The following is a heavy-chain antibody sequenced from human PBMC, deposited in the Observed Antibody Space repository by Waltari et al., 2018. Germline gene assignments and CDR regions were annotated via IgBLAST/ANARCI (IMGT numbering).Heavy chain of an antibody. CDR2: ISYDGSSK. Sequence: QVRLVESGGGVVQAGGSLRLSCAASGFSFSSFGMHWVRQAPGKGLEWVAVISYDGSSKYYADSVRGRFTISRDNSKNTLSLQMNSLREEDTAVFYCAKCAGSTSCCSYYYFGMDVWGQGTTVTVSS. J-gene: IGHJ6*02. CDR1: GFSFSSFG. D-gene: IGHD2-2*01. CDR3: AKCAGSTSCCSYYYFGMDV. V-gene: IGHV3-30*18.